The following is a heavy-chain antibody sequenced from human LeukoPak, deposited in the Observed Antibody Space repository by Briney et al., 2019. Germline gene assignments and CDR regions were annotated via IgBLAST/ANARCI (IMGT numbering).Heavy chain of an antibody. CDR1: GGSTSSSSYY. CDR2: IYYSGST. CDR3: ARMPSITRGYFDY. Sequence: PSETLSLTCTVSGGSTSSSSYYWGWIRQPPGKGLEWIGSIYYSGSTYYNPSLKSRVTISVDTSKNQFSLKLSSVTAADTAVYYCARMPSITRGYFDYWGQGTLVTVSS. V-gene: IGHV4-39*01. J-gene: IGHJ4*02. D-gene: IGHD3-10*01.